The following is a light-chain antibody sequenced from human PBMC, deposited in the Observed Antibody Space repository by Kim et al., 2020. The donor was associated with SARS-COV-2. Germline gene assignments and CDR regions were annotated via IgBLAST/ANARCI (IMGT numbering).Light chain of an antibody. J-gene: IGLJ3*02. CDR1: NIGIKS. CDR3: QVWDSSSDHPV. CDR2: YDS. Sequence: APGRTARITCGGNNIGIKSVPWYQQKPGQATVLVIYYDSDRPSGIPERFSGSNSGNTATLTISRVEAGDEADYYCQVWDSSSDHPVFGGGTQLTVL. V-gene: IGLV3-21*04.